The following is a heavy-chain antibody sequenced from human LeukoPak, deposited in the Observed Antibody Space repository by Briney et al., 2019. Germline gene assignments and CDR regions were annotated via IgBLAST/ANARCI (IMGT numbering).Heavy chain of an antibody. J-gene: IGHJ5*01. V-gene: IGHV6-1*01. CDR1: GDSVSSKSAA. Sequence: SQTLSLTCAISGDSVSSKSAAWDWIRLSPSRGLEWLGRTYYRSKWYNDYAVSVKSRITVNPDTSKNQFSLLLNSVTPEDTAVYYCARSSGWFDYWGQGTLVTVSS. CDR3: ARSSGWFDY. CDR2: TYYRSKWYN. D-gene: IGHD3-22*01.